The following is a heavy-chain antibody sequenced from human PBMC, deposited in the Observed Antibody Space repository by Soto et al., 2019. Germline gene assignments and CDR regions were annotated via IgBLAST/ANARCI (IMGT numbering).Heavy chain of an antibody. D-gene: IGHD6-13*01. J-gene: IGHJ6*02. CDR1: GFTFSSYS. CDR3: AREVPAAAGTYYCMDV. Sequence: VQLVESGGGLVKPGGSLRLSCAASGFTFSSYSMNWVRQAPGKGLEWVSSISSSSSYIYYADSVKGRFTISRDNAKNSLYLQMNSLRAEDTAVYYCAREVPAAAGTYYCMDVWGQGTTVTVSS. CDR2: ISSSSSYI. V-gene: IGHV3-21*01.